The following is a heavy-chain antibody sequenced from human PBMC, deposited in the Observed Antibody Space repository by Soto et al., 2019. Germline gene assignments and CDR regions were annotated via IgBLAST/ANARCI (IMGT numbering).Heavy chain of an antibody. V-gene: IGHV3-48*02. CDR2: ISSSSSTI. D-gene: IGHD1-26*01. J-gene: IGHJ5*02. CDR3: AREGGSLNRCDP. CDR1: GFTFSSYS. Sequence: EVQLVESGGGLVQPGGSLRLSCAASGFTFSSYSMNWVRQAPGKGLEWVSYISSSSSTIYYADSVKGRFTISRDNAKNSLYVQMISLRDEDTAVYYCAREGGSLNRCDPWGQGTLVTVSS.